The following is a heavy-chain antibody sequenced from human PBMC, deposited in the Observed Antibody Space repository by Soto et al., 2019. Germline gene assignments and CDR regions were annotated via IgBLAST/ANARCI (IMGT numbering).Heavy chain of an antibody. CDR1: GYTFTSYA. CDR3: ARTNYYDTSGHPNWFDP. D-gene: IGHD3-22*01. J-gene: IGHJ5*02. V-gene: IGHV1-8*02. CDR2: MNPNSGNT. Sequence: ASVKVSCKASGYTFTSYAMHWVRQAPGQRLEWMGWMNPNSGNTGYAQKFQGRVTMTRNTSISTAYMELSSLRSEDTAVYYCARTNYYDTSGHPNWFDPWGQGTLVTVSS.